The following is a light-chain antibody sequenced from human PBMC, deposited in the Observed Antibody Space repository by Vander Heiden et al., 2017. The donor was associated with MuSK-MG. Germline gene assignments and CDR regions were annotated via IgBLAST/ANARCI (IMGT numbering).Light chain of an antibody. CDR3: RQRDGAPRT. Sequence: DIQITQSPSSLSASVGDRVTITCRATQSISRYLNWCQQKPGKAPKVLIYAASSFQSGVPSRYSGRGSRTDITLGISRLLPEDFATYFCRQRDGAPRTFGQGTKLXIK. CDR1: QSISRY. J-gene: IGKJ2*01. CDR2: AAS. V-gene: IGKV1-39*01.